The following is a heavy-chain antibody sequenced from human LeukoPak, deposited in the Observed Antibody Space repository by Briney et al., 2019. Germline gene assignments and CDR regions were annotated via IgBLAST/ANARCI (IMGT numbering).Heavy chain of an antibody. CDR3: ARVDTAMVTSFYFDY. D-gene: IGHD5-18*01. J-gene: IGHJ4*02. Sequence: PSETLSLTCTVSGGSISSSSYYWDWIRQPPGKGLEWIGSIYYSGSTYYNPSLKSRVTISVDTSKNQFSLKLSSVTAADTAVYYCARVDTAMVTSFYFDYWGQGTLVTVSS. CDR2: IYYSGST. CDR1: GGSISSSSYY. V-gene: IGHV4-39*01.